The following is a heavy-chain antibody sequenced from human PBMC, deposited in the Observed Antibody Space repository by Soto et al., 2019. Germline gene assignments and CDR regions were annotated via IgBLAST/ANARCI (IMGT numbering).Heavy chain of an antibody. J-gene: IGHJ6*02. CDR1: GYTFTGYY. CDR2: INPNSGGT. CDR3: ARHLRYDSSGKYYGMDV. V-gene: IGHV1-2*04. Sequence: GASVKVSCKASGYTFTGYYMHWVRQAPGQGLEWMGWINPNSGGTNYAQKFQGWVTMTRDTSISTAYMELSRLRSDDTAVYYCARHLRYDSSGKYYGMDVWGQGTTVTVSS. D-gene: IGHD3-22*01.